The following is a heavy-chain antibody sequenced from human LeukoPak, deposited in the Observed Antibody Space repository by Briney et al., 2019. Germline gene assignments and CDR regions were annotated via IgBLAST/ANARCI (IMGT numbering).Heavy chain of an antibody. CDR3: ARGFFRAAAGLNPNFDY. J-gene: IGHJ4*02. D-gene: IGHD6-13*01. Sequence: SVDGSSQASGYTFTGYYMHWVRQAPGQGLVCLACINPNTGVTNYPQMFWCRVIMTRDMSISTAYIGLSRLRTNDTAVYYCARGFFRAAAGLNPNFDYWGQGTLVTVSS. CDR1: GYTFTGYY. V-gene: IGHV1-2*02. CDR2: INPNTGVT.